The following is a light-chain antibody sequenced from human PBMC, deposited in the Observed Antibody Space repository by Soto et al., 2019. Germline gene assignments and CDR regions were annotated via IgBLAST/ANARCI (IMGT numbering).Light chain of an antibody. J-gene: IGKJ1*01. CDR2: GTS. CDR3: QQRSNWPT. CDR1: QTVTKSY. V-gene: IGKV3D-20*02. Sequence: ETVLTQSPGTLSLSPGEIATLSCRASQTVTKSYLAWYQQKPGQAPRLLIFGTSSRATGVPDRFSGSGSGTDFTLTISSLEPEDFAVYYCQQRSNWPTFGQGTKVDIK.